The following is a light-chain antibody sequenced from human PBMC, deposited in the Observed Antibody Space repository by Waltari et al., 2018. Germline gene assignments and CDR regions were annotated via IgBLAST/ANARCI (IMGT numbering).Light chain of an antibody. J-gene: IGLJ3*02. CDR2: ANY. CDR1: SSNIGINT. V-gene: IGLV1-44*01. Sequence: QSVLTQPPLASGTPGQRVTISCSGNSSNIGINTETWYQQPPGTAPKLLIYANYHRPSGVPDRFSASKSDTSASLAISGLQSEDEADYFCATWDDSLNGRVFGGGTKLAVL. CDR3: ATWDDSLNGRV.